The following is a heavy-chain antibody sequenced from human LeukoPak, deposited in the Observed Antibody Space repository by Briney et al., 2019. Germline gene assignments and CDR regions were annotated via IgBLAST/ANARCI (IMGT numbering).Heavy chain of an antibody. V-gene: IGHV3-21*01. Sequence: PGGSLRLSCAASGFTFSSYSMNWVRQAPGKGLEWVSSISSSSSYIYYADSVKGRFTISRDNAKNSLYLQMNSLRAEDTAVYYCARIIRGVIKDAGMDVWGKGTTVTVSS. J-gene: IGHJ6*04. CDR3: ARIIRGVIKDAGMDV. CDR2: ISSSSSYI. D-gene: IGHD3-10*01. CDR1: GFTFSSYS.